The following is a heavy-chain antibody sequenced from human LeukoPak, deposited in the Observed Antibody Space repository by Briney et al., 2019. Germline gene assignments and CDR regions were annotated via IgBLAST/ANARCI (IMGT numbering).Heavy chain of an antibody. CDR2: IYYSGTT. CDR1: GGSISSYY. Sequence: PSETRSLTCTVSGGSISSYYWSWIRQPPGKGLECIGYIYYSGTTNYNPSLKSRVTISVDTSKNQFSLKLRSVTAADTAVYYCARGGDYLFDYWGQGTLVTISS. D-gene: IGHD4-17*01. CDR3: ARGGDYLFDY. V-gene: IGHV4-59*01. J-gene: IGHJ4*02.